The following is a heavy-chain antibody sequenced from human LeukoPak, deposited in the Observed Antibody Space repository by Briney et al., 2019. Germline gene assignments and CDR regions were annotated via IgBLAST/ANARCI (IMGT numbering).Heavy chain of an antibody. Sequence: PSQTLSLTCTVSGGSISSGGYYWSWIRQHPGKGLEWIGYIYYSGSTYYNPSLKSRVTISVDTSKNQFSLKLSSVTAAGTAVYFCARLHTKSGYSGYDSFDNWGQGTLVTVSS. V-gene: IGHV4-31*03. CDR3: ARLHTKSGYSGYDSFDN. CDR1: GGSISSGGYY. D-gene: IGHD5-12*01. J-gene: IGHJ4*02. CDR2: IYYSGST.